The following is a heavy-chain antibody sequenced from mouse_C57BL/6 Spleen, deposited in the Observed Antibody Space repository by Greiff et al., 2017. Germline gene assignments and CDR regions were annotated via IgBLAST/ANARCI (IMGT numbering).Heavy chain of an antibody. CDR1: GFTFSDYG. V-gene: IGHV5-17*01. D-gene: IGHD2-4*01. Sequence: EVQVVESGGGLVKPGGSLKLSCAASGFTFSDYGMHWVRQAPEKGLEWVAYISSGSSTIYYADTVKGRFTISRDNAKNTLFLQMTSLRSEDTAMYYCAGLDYDGGYAMDYWGQGTSVTVSS. CDR2: ISSGSSTI. J-gene: IGHJ4*01. CDR3: AGLDYDGGYAMDY.